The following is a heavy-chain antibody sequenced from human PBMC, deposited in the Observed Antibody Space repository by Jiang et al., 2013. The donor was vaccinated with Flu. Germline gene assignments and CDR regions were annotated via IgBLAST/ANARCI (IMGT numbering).Heavy chain of an antibody. V-gene: IGHV3-13*01. D-gene: IGHD3-22*01. CDR1: GFTFSSYD. Sequence: GGSLRLSCAASGFTFSSYDMHWVRQATGKGLEWVSAIGTAGDTYYPGSVKGRFTISRENAKNSLYLQMNSLRAGDTAVYYCARASGAFYDYYDSSGYYYDAFDIWGQGTMVTVSS. CDR3: ARASGAFYDYYDSSGYYYDAFDI. J-gene: IGHJ3*02. CDR2: IGTAGDT.